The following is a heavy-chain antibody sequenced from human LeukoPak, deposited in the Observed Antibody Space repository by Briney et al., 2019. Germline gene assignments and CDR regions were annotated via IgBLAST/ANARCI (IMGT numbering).Heavy chain of an antibody. D-gene: IGHD3-3*01. CDR3: ARSPYDSSYYFDY. V-gene: IGHV1-69*04. Sequence: ASVKVSCKASGYTFTSYDINWVRQAPGQGLEWMGRIIPILGIANYAQKFQGRVTITADKSTSTAYMELSSLRSEDTAVYYCARSPYDSSYYFDYWGQGTLVTVSS. CDR2: IIPILGIA. CDR1: GYTFTSYD. J-gene: IGHJ4*02.